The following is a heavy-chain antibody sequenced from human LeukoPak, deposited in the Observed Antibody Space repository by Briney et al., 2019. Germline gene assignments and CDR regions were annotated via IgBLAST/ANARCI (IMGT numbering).Heavy chain of an antibody. CDR2: VNESGGT. V-gene: IGHV4-34*01. Sequence: PSETLSLTCAVYIDSFSNYHWNWIRQTPAKGMEWIGEVNESGGTNISPSLKSRVTMSVDTSKNQFSLKLSSVTAADTAVYYCARSGGSGSYPFDWFDPWGQGTLVTVSS. CDR1: IDSFSNYH. CDR3: ARSGGSGSYPFDWFDP. J-gene: IGHJ5*02. D-gene: IGHD3-10*01.